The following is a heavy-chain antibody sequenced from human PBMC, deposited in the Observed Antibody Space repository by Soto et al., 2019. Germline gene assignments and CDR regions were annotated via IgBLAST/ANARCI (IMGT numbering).Heavy chain of an antibody. CDR2: IVVGSGDT. D-gene: IGHD2-21*02. V-gene: IGHV1-58*02. CDR1: GFTFISSP. CDR3: ASGRVTAVGYDYYYMEV. J-gene: IGHJ6*03. Sequence: SVKVSCKASGFTFISSPIQWVRQARGQRLEWIGRIVVGSGDTNYAQKFQERVTITRDMSTSTAYMELNSLRSEDTAVYYCASGRVTAVGYDYYYMEVWGKGT.